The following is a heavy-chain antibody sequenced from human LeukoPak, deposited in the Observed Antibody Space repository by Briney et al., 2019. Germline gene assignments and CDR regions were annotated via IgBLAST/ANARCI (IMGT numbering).Heavy chain of an antibody. V-gene: IGHV1-2*02. D-gene: IGHD3-10*01. CDR2: INPNSGGT. J-gene: IGHJ4*02. CDR1: GYTFTGYY. CDR3: ARDPSAAGEADY. Sequence: VASVKVSCKASGYTFTGYYMHWVRQAPGQGLEWMGWINPNSGGTNYAQKVQGRVTMTRDTSISTAYMELSRLRSDDTAVYYCARDPSAAGEADYWGQGTLVTVSS.